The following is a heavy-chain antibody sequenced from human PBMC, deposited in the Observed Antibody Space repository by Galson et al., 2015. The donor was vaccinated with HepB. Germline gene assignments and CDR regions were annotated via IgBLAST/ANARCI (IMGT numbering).Heavy chain of an antibody. D-gene: IGHD4-11*01. CDR2: INHSGTT. Sequence: ETLSLTCAVSGGSFSAYYWNWIRQPPGKGLEWIGEINHSGTTNYNPSLKSRVSMSVDTSKTHFSLKLNSVTAADTAIYYCARGRTTLTARAESDFDYWDQGTLVTVSS. V-gene: IGHV4-34*01. J-gene: IGHJ4*02. CDR1: GGSFSAYY. CDR3: ARGRTTLTARAESDFDY.